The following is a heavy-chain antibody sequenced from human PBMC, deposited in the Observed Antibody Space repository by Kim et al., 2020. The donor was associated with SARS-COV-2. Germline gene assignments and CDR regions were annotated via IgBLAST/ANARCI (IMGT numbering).Heavy chain of an antibody. D-gene: IGHD3-3*01. CDR2: IYYSGST. J-gene: IGHJ5*02. V-gene: IGHV4-31*03. CDR1: GGSISGGGYY. CDR3: ARAMGITIFGVVIVNWFDP. Sequence: SETLSLTCTVSGGSISGGGYYWSWIRQHPGKGLEWIGYIYYSGSTYYNPSLKSRVTISVDTSKNQFSLKLSSVTAADTAVYYCARAMGITIFGVVIVNWFDPWGQGTLVTVSS.